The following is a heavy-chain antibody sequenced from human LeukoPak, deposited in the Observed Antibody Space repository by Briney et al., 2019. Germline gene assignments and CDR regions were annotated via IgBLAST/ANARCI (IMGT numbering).Heavy chain of an antibody. Sequence: GGSLRLSCAASGFTVSSNYMSWVRQAPGKGLEWVANIKQDGSEKYYVDSVKGRFTISRDNAKNSLYLQMNSLRAEDTAVYYCARDQWELPFDYWGQGTLVTVSS. J-gene: IGHJ4*02. CDR1: GFTVSSNY. D-gene: IGHD1-26*01. V-gene: IGHV3-7*03. CDR2: IKQDGSEK. CDR3: ARDQWELPFDY.